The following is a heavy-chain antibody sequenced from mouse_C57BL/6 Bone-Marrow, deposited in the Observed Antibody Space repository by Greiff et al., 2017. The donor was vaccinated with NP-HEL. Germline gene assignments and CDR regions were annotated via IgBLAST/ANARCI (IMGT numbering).Heavy chain of an antibody. J-gene: IGHJ2*01. Sequence: VQLQQSGPVLVKPGASVKMSCKASGYTFTDYYMNWVKQGHGKSLEWIGVINPYNGGTSYNQKFKGKATLTVDKSSSTAYMELNSLTSEDSAVYYCARRGLDNSDFDYWGQGTTLTVSS. V-gene: IGHV1-19*01. CDR3: ARRGLDNSDFDY. D-gene: IGHD1-3*01. CDR1: GYTFTDYY. CDR2: INPYNGGT.